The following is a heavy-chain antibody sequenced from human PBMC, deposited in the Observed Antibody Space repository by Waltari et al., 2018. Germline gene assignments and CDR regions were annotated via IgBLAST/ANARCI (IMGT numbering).Heavy chain of an antibody. Sequence: QVQLVQSGAEVKKPGASVKVSCKASGYTFTSYAMHWVRQAPGQRLEWMGWINAGNGNTKYSQKFQGRVTSTRDTSASTAYMELSSLRSEDTAVYYCARGSEWELLNYYYGMDVWGQGTTVTVSS. CDR2: INAGNGNT. D-gene: IGHD1-26*01. V-gene: IGHV1-3*01. J-gene: IGHJ6*02. CDR1: GYTFTSYA. CDR3: ARGSEWELLNYYYGMDV.